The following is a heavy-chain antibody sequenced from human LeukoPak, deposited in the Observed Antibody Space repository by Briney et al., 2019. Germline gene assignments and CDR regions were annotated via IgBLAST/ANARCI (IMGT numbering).Heavy chain of an antibody. V-gene: IGHV3-30*02. CDR1: GFTFSTYG. CDR3: AKRPSENWGAADY. CDR2: ITYDGSNK. J-gene: IGHJ4*02. Sequence: PGGSLRLSCAASGFTFSTYGMQWVRQAPGKGLEWVAFITYDGSNKHYVDSVKGRFTISRDNSKNTLYLQMNSLRSEDTAVYYWAKRPSENWGAADYWGQGTLVTVSS. D-gene: IGHD7-27*01.